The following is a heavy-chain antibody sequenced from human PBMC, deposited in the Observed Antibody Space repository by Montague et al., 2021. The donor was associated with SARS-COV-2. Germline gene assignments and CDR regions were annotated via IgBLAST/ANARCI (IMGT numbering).Heavy chain of an antibody. Sequence: SETLSLTCTVSGDSITTYYWNWIRQPPGKGLEWLGSIFYTGSTNYNPSLKSRVTISLDTSKNQFFLKVTSVTAADTAVYYCARQAAGSYFYYGVDVWGQGTTGTGSS. D-gene: IGHD6-13*01. J-gene: IGHJ6*02. CDR3: ARQAAGSYFYYGVDV. CDR1: GDSITTYY. V-gene: IGHV4-59*12. CDR2: IFYTGST.